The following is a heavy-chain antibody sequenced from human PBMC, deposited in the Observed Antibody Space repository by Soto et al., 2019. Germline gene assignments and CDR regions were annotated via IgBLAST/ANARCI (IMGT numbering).Heavy chain of an antibody. Sequence: GGSLTLSCAASGFTFSSYGMPGGRQAPGKELEWVAVISYDGSNKYYADSVKGRFTISRDNSKNTLYLQMNSLRAEDTAVYYCAKGLFRGDYGPNHYYYYGMDVWGQGTTVTVSS. J-gene: IGHJ6*02. CDR2: ISYDGSNK. D-gene: IGHD4-17*01. CDR3: AKGLFRGDYGPNHYYYYGMDV. V-gene: IGHV3-30*18. CDR1: GFTFSSYG.